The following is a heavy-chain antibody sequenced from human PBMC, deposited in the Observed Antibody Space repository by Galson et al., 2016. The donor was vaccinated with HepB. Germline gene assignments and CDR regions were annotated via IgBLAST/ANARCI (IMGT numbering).Heavy chain of an antibody. D-gene: IGHD1-1*01. V-gene: IGHV4-34*01. Sequence: SGYNWNWIRQSPGKGLEWIGESDHSGFTIYNPSLKSRVIISIDTSQSQFSLKLSSVTAADTAVYYCVRTTRSYFDYWGQGTLVTVSS. CDR1: SGYN. CDR2: SDHSGFT. J-gene: IGHJ4*02. CDR3: VRTTRSYFDY.